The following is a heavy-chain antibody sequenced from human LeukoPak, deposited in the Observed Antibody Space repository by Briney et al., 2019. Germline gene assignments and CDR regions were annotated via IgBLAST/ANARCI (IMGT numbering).Heavy chain of an antibody. CDR2: IIPIFGTA. V-gene: IGHV1-69*05. CDR3: ARDLLERAAGHWYFDL. D-gene: IGHD6-25*01. Sequence: GASVKVSCKASGGTFSSYAISWVRQAPGQGLEWMGGIIPIFGTANYAQKFQGRVTMTTDTSTSTAYMELRSLRSDDTAVYYCARDLLERAAGHWYFDLWGRGTLVTVSS. J-gene: IGHJ2*01. CDR1: GGTFSSYA.